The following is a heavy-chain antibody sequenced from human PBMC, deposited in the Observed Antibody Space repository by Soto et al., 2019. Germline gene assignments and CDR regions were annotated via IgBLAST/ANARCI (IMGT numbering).Heavy chain of an antibody. CDR3: AKDFKAAGYFDY. CDR2: ISVSGGST. V-gene: IGHV3-23*01. J-gene: IGHJ4*02. Sequence: PGGSLRRSCAVSGFTLSGSAMSWVRQAPGKGLEWVSSISVSGGSTYYAGSVKGRFTISRDNSKNTLYLQMNSLRAEDTAVYYCAKDFKAAGYFDYWGQGTLVTVSS. D-gene: IGHD6-13*01. CDR1: GFTLSGSA.